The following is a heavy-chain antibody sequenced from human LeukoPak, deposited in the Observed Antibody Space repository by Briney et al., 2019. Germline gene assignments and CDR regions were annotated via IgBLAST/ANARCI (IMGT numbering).Heavy chain of an antibody. CDR1: GFTFSSYG. Sequence: PGGSLRLSCAASGFTFSSYGMHWVRQAPGKGLEWVAVIWYDGSNKYYADSVKGRFTISRDNSKNTLYLQMNSLRAEDTAVYYCAREGGDGYLRYFDYWGQGTLVTVSS. CDR2: IWYDGSNK. J-gene: IGHJ4*02. V-gene: IGHV3-33*01. CDR3: AREGGDGYLRYFDY. D-gene: IGHD5-24*01.